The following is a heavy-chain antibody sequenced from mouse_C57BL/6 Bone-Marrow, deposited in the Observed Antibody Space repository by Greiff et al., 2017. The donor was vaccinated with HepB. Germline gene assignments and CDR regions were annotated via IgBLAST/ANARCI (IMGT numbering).Heavy chain of an antibody. CDR1: GFTFSDYG. D-gene: IGHD1-1*01. V-gene: IGHV5-15*01. Sequence: EVQLVESGGGLVQPGGSLKLSCAASGFTFSDYGMAWVRQAPRKGPEWVAFISNLAYSIYYADTVTGRFTISRENAKNTLYLEMSSLRSEDTAMYYCARQEYGSPFAYWGQGTLVTVSA. CDR3: ARQEYGSPFAY. J-gene: IGHJ3*01. CDR2: ISNLAYSI.